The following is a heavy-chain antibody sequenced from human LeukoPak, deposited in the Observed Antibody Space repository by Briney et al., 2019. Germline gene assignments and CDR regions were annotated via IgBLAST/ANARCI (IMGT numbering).Heavy chain of an antibody. CDR1: GGSISSGSYY. CDR3: ARELGYNSLGTLDY. V-gene: IGHV4-61*02. D-gene: IGHD5-24*01. Sequence: KTSETLSLTCTVSGGSISSGSYYWSWIRQPAGKGLEWIGRIYTSGSTSYNPSLKSRVTISVDTSKNQFSLKLSSVTAADTAVYYCARELGYNSLGTLDYWGQGTLVTVSS. CDR2: IYTSGST. J-gene: IGHJ4*02.